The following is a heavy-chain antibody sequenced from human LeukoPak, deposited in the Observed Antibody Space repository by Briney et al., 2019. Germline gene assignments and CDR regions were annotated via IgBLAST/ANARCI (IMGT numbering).Heavy chain of an antibody. CDR2: ISGGGDIT. Sequence: PGGSLRLSCAASGFTFSSYAMSWVRQAPGKGLEWVSAISGGGDITFYADSVKGRFTISRDNSKNTLYVQMNSLRAEDTAVYYCARWGAAAMDVWGKGTTVTVSS. CDR1: GFTFSSYA. CDR3: ARWGAAAMDV. V-gene: IGHV3-23*01. J-gene: IGHJ6*03. D-gene: IGHD3-16*01.